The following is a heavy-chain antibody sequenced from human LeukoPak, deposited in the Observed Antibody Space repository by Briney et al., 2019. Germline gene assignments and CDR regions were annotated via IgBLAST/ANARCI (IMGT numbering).Heavy chain of an antibody. J-gene: IGHJ5*02. CDR3: AKVGYASGTYYNDWFDP. CDR1: GFAFSNYA. D-gene: IGHD3-10*01. CDR2: ISGSDGGS. V-gene: IGHV3-23*01. Sequence: PGGSLRLSCTASGFAFSNYAMNWVCQSPGKGLEWVSAISGSDGGSYYADSVKGRFTIFRDNSKKTLYLQMNSLTDEDTAVYFCAKVGYASGTYYNDWFDPWGQGTLVTVSS.